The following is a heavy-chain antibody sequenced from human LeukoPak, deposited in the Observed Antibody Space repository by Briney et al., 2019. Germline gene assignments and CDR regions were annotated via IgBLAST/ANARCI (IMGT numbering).Heavy chain of an antibody. CDR1: GGSFSGYY. CDR2: INHSGST. J-gene: IGHJ4*02. V-gene: IGHV4-34*01. Sequence: SETLSLTCAVYGGSFSGYYWSWIRQPPGKGLEWIGEINHSGSTNYNPSLKSRVTISVDTSKNQFSLKLSSVTAADTAVYYCARQSLRGYYFDYWGQGTLVTVSS. D-gene: IGHD5-24*01. CDR3: ARQSLRGYYFDY.